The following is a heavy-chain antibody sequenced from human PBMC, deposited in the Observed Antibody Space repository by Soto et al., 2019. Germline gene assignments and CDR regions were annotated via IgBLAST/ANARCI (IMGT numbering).Heavy chain of an antibody. Sequence: QVQLIQSEAEVKKPGSSVRVSCTASGGIFGSHGFSWVRQAPGQRLEWVGGFIPIFRTLTYTEKFQARVSIAADESSNTFYLDRSSLTSEDAAVYYCVLARGIYYSDPYEEFVAADYEVWGQGTMVSVSS. V-gene: IGHV1-69*01. D-gene: IGHD3-22*01. CDR3: VLARGIYYSDPYEEFVAADYEV. J-gene: IGHJ3*01. CDR2: FIPIFRTL. CDR1: GGIFGSHG.